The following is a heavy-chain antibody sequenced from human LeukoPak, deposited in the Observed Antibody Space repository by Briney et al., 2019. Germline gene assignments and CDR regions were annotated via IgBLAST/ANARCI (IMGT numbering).Heavy chain of an antibody. V-gene: IGHV3-15*01. Sequence: GGALRLSCPAYGFTFSNAWMSWVRQAPWKGLEWVGRIKSKTDGGTTDYAAPVKGRFTISRDDSKNTLYLQMNSLKTEDTAVYYCTTGGITMIVVVTLDYYFDYWGQGTLVTVSS. CDR2: IKSKTDGGTT. CDR1: GFTFSNAW. J-gene: IGHJ4*02. D-gene: IGHD3-22*01. CDR3: TTGGITMIVVVTLDYYFDY.